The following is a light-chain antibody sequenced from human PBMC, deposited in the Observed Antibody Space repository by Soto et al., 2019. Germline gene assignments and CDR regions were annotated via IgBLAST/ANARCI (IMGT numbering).Light chain of an antibody. Sequence: DIQMTQSPSSLSASVGDRVTITCRASQAIRNDLAWYQQKPGRAPKRLIYGSSSLQSGVPSRFSGSGSGTEFTLTINSLQSEDFAVYYCQRYNNWPLTFGGGTKVEIK. J-gene: IGKJ4*01. CDR2: GSS. V-gene: IGKV1-17*01. CDR3: QRYNNWPLT. CDR1: QAIRND.